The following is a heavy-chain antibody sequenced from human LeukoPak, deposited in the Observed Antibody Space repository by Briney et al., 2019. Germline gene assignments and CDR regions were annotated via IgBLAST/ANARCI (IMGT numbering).Heavy chain of an antibody. Sequence: GASVKVSCTASGYTFTSYGISWVRQAPGQGLEWMGWISAYNGNTNYAQKLQGRVTMTTDTSTSTAYMELRSLRSDDTAVYYCARDQPYYDFWSGYYGYYYGMDVWGQGTTVTVSS. CDR3: ARDQPYYDFWSGYYGYYYGMDV. CDR1: GYTFTSYG. J-gene: IGHJ6*02. V-gene: IGHV1-18*01. D-gene: IGHD3-3*01. CDR2: ISAYNGNT.